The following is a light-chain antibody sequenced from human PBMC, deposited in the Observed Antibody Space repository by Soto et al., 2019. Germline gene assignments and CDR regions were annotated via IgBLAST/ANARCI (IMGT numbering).Light chain of an antibody. CDR1: QSVSSSY. J-gene: IGKJ2*01. V-gene: IGKV3-20*01. Sequence: EIVLTQSPGTLSLSPGERATLSCRASQSVSSSYLAWYQQKPGQAPRRLIYGASSRATGIPDRFSGSGSGTDFTLTISRLEPEYFAVYYCQQYGSSPRVTFGQGTKLEIK. CDR3: QQYGSSPRVT. CDR2: GAS.